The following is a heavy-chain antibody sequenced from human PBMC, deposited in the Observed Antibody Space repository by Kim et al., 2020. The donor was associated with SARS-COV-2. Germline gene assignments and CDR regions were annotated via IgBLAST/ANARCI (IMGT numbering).Heavy chain of an antibody. J-gene: IGHJ6*02. CDR1: GFTFSSYS. CDR2: ISRSSSYI. D-gene: IGHD2-21*01. V-gene: IGHV3-21*01. Sequence: GGSLRLSCAASGFTFSSYSMNWVRQAPGKGLELVSSISRSSSYIYYADSVKGRFTISRDNAKNSLYLQMNSLRAEDTAVYYCARAGVGMATIYDYYYGMDVWGQGTTVTVSS. CDR3: ARAGVGMATIYDYYYGMDV.